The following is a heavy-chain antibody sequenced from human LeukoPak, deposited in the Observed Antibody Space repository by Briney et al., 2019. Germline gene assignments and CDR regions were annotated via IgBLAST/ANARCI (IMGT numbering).Heavy chain of an antibody. D-gene: IGHD7-27*01. V-gene: IGHV1-2*02. CDR3: ARGRVGWGKRFGY. CDR2: INPNSGGT. J-gene: IGHJ4*02. Sequence: GASVKVSCKASGYTFTGYYMHWVRQAPGQGLEWMGWINPNSGGTNYAQKFQGRVTMTRDTSISTAYMELSRLRSDDTAVYYCARGRVGWGKRFGYWGQGTLVTVSS. CDR1: GYTFTGYY.